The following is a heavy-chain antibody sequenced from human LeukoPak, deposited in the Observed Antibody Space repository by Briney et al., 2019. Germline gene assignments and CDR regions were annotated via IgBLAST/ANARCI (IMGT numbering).Heavy chain of an antibody. CDR3: ARGVWNFEYFQH. V-gene: IGHV1-69*01. CDR1: GFTFSSYA. CDR2: IIPIFGTA. Sequence: GGSLRLSCAASGFTFSSYAISWVRQAPGQGLEWMGGIIPIFGTANYAQKFQGRVTITADESTSTAYMELSSLRSEDTAVYYCARGVWNFEYFQHWGQGTLVTVSS. J-gene: IGHJ1*01. D-gene: IGHD1-7*01.